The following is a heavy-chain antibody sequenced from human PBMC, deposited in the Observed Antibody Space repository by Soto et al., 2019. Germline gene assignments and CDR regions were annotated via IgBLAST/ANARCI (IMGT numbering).Heavy chain of an antibody. CDR2: IWYDGSNK. V-gene: IGHV3-33*01. CDR3: ARDKYSSGWSSAFDI. CDR1: GFTFSSYG. Sequence: QVQLVESGGGVVQPGRSLRLSCAASGFTFSSYGMHWVRQAPGKGLEWVAVIWYDGSNKYYADSVKGRFTISRDNSKNTLYLQMNSLRAEDTSVYYYARDKYSSGWSSAFDIWGQGTMVTVSS. J-gene: IGHJ3*02. D-gene: IGHD6-19*01.